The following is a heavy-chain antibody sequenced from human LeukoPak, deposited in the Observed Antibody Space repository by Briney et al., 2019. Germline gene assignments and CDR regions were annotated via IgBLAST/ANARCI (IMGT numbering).Heavy chain of an antibody. CDR2: IYYSGST. D-gene: IGHD1-26*01. Sequence: SSETLSLTCTVSGGSISSGGYYWSWIRQHPGKGLEWIGYIYYSGSTYYNPSLKSRVTISVDTSKNQFSLNLTSVTAADTAIYYCSRESGAFCPFGYWGQGTLVTVPP. CDR1: GGSISSGGYY. CDR3: SRESGAFCPFGY. J-gene: IGHJ4*02. V-gene: IGHV4-31*03.